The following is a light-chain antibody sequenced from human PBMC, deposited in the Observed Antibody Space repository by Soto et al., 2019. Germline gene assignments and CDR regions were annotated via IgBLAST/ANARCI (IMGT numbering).Light chain of an antibody. CDR1: HDISHY. V-gene: IGKV1-27*01. CDR2: AAS. CDR3: QKYDSAPWT. J-gene: IGKJ1*01. Sequence: DIQMTQSPSSLSASVGDRVTITCRTSHDISHYLAWYQQKPGKTPNLLIYAASALQSGVPSRFSGSGSGTDFSLTISSLQAEDVGTYYCQKYDSAPWTFCQGTKVEIK.